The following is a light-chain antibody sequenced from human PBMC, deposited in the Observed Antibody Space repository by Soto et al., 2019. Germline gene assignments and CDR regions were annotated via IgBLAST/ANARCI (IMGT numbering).Light chain of an antibody. V-gene: IGKV3-11*01. CDR2: GAS. CDR1: QSVRRN. J-gene: IGKJ5*01. CDR3: QQRSNWTPIT. Sequence: EIVMTKSPVTLSVSNGKRATLSCRASQSVRRNLAWYQQRPGQAPRLLIYGASTRATGIPARFSGSGSGTDFTLTISSLEPEDFAVYYCQQRSNWTPITFGQGTRLEIK.